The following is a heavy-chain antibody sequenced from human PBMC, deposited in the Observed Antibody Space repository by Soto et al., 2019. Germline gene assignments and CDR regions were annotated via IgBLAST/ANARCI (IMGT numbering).Heavy chain of an antibody. CDR1: GFTFSSYA. Sequence: PGGSLRLSCAASGFTFSSYAMSWVRQAPGKGLEWVSAISGSGGSTYYADSVKGRFTISRDNSKNTLYLQMNSLRAEDTAVYYCAKDLGASITMIVVDQCFDYWGQGTLVTVSS. V-gene: IGHV3-23*01. CDR3: AKDLGASITMIVVDQCFDY. CDR2: ISGSGGST. J-gene: IGHJ4*02. D-gene: IGHD3-22*01.